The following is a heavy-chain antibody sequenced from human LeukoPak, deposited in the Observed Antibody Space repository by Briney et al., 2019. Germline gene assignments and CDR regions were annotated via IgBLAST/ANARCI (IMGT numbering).Heavy chain of an antibody. CDR1: GGSIGINNW. Sequence: SETLSLTCAVSGGSIGINNWWSWVRQPPGKGLEWIGEIYYNGNTNYNPSLKSRVTISVDRSKNQFSLKLSSVTAADTAVYYCARVGGAAAGSFNYWGQGTLVTVSS. J-gene: IGHJ4*02. CDR3: ARVGGAAAGSFNY. D-gene: IGHD6-13*01. V-gene: IGHV4-4*02. CDR2: IYYNGNT.